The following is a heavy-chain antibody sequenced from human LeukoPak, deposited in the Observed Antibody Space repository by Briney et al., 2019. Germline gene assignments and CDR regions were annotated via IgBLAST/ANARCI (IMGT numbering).Heavy chain of an antibody. J-gene: IGHJ4*02. Sequence: GGSLRLSCAASGFMFSNYWMTWVRQAPGKGLEWVATVSGSGDRMYHADSVKGRFTISRDNSKNTIYLQMNSLRAEDTALYYCAKAAAAPGFDFWGQGTLVTVSS. CDR1: GFMFSNYW. CDR2: VSGSGDRM. CDR3: AKAAAAPGFDF. V-gene: IGHV3-23*01. D-gene: IGHD6-13*01.